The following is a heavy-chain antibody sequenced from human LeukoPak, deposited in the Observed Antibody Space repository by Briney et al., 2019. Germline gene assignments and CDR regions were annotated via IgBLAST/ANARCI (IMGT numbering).Heavy chain of an antibody. Sequence: SETLSLTCTVSGGSISSYYWSWIRQPPGKGLEWIGYIYYSGSTNYNPSLKSRVTMSVDTSKNQFSLKLSSVTAADTAVYYCARDSDDSSGYYHGYFQHWGQGTLVTVSS. V-gene: IGHV4-59*01. D-gene: IGHD3-22*01. CDR2: IYYSGST. CDR3: ARDSDDSSGYYHGYFQH. J-gene: IGHJ1*01. CDR1: GGSISSYY.